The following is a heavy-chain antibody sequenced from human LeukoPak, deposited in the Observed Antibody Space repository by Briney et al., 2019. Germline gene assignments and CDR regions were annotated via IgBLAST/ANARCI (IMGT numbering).Heavy chain of an antibody. CDR1: GGSISSSSYY. CDR2: IYYSGST. CDR3: ARDYLGGNPDAFDI. J-gene: IGHJ3*02. D-gene: IGHD4-23*01. Sequence: NPSETLSLTCTVSGGSISSSSYYWGWIRQPPGKGLEWIGSIYYSGSTYYNPSLNSRVTISVDTSKNQFSLKLSSVTAADTAVYYCARDYLGGNPDAFDIWGQGTMVTVSS. V-gene: IGHV4-39*07.